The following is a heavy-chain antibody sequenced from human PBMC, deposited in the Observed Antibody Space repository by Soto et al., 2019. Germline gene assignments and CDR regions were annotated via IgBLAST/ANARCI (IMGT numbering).Heavy chain of an antibody. V-gene: IGHV3-21*01. Sequence: EVQLVESGGGLVKPGGSLRLSCAASGFTFSSYSMNWVRQAPGKGLEWVSSISSSSSYIYYADSVKGRFTISRDNAKNSLYLQMTSLKAEDTAVYYCHRALGRLAMIPRCAVAGTWGQGTLVTVSS. CDR2: ISSSSSYI. CDR1: GFTFSSYS. D-gene: IGHD6-19*01. CDR3: HRALGRLAMIPRCAVAGT. J-gene: IGHJ4*02.